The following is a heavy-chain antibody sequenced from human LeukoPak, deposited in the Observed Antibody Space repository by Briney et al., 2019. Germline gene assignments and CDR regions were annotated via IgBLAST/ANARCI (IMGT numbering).Heavy chain of an antibody. CDR3: ATRSPYFADAFDI. J-gene: IGHJ3*02. V-gene: IGHV1-24*01. CDR1: GYTLTELS. Sequence: ASVKVSCKVSGYTLTELSMHWVRQAPGKGLEWMGGFDPEDGETIYAQKFQRRVTMTEDTSTDTAYMELSSLRSEDTAVYYCATRSPYFADAFDIWGQGTMVTVSS. D-gene: IGHD3-10*01. CDR2: FDPEDGET.